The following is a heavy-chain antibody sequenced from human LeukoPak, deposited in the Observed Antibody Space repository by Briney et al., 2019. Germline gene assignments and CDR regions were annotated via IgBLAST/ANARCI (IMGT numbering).Heavy chain of an antibody. CDR2: MNPNSGNT. CDR1: GYTFTSYD. Sequence: GASVKVSCKASGYTFTSYDINWVRQAPGQGLEWMGWMNPNSGNTGYAQKFQGRVTITRNTSISTAYMELSSLRSEDTAVYYCASSRTNYCGGDCPYDAFDIWGQGTMVTVSS. D-gene: IGHD2-21*01. CDR3: ASSRTNYCGGDCPYDAFDI. J-gene: IGHJ3*02. V-gene: IGHV1-8*03.